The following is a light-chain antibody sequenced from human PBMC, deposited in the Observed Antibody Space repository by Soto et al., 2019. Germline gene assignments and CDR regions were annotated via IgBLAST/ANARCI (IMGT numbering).Light chain of an antibody. CDR1: SSDVGGYNY. CDR3: SSYTSSFTVV. Sequence: QSALTQPASVSGSPGQSITISCTGTSSDVGGYNYVSWYQQHPGKAPKLMIYDVSNRPSGVSYRFSGSKSGNTASLTISGLQAEDEADYYCSSYTSSFTVVFGGGTQLTVL. V-gene: IGLV2-14*01. J-gene: IGLJ2*01. CDR2: DVS.